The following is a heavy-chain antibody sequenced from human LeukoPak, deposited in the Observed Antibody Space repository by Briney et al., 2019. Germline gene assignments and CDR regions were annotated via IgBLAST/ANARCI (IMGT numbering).Heavy chain of an antibody. V-gene: IGHV1-46*01. CDR2: INPSGGST. CDR1: GYTFSRYY. CDR3: ARDIYCSGGSCYPGGYFDY. D-gene: IGHD2-15*01. J-gene: IGHJ4*02. Sequence: ASVKVSCTASGYTFSRYYMHWVRQAPGKGLEWMGIINPSGGSTNYAQKFQGRVTMTRDTITSTIYMELCSLRSEDTAVYYCARDIYCSGGSCYPGGYFDYWGQGTQVTVSS.